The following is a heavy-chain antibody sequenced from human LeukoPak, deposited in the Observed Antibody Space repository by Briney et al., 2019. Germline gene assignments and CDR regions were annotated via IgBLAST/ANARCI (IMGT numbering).Heavy chain of an antibody. J-gene: IGHJ4*02. D-gene: IGHD1-26*01. CDR1: GGSISSYY. CDR2: IYYSGST. Sequence: SETLSLTCTVSGGSISSYYWSWIRQPPGKGLEWIGYIYYSGSTNYNPSLKSRVTISVDTSKNQFSLKLSSATAADTAVYYCARQLSIVGAPIYWGQGTLVTVSS. CDR3: ARQLSIVGAPIY. V-gene: IGHV4-59*08.